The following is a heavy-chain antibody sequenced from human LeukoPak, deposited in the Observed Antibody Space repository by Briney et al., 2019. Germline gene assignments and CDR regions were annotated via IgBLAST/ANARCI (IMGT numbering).Heavy chain of an antibody. V-gene: IGHV4-34*08. Sequence: GSLRLSCAASGFTFSDYYMSWIRQPPGKGLEWIGEINHSGSTNYNPSLKSRVTISVDTSKNQFSLKLSSVTAADTAVYYCAVGYCSGGSCSDAFDIWGQGTMVTVSS. J-gene: IGHJ3*02. CDR2: INHSGST. CDR1: GFTFSDYY. D-gene: IGHD2-15*01. CDR3: AVGYCSGGSCSDAFDI.